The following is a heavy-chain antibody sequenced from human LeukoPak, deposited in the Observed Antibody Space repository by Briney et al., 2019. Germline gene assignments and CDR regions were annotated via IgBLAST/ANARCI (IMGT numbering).Heavy chain of an antibody. V-gene: IGHV3-23*01. J-gene: IGHJ4*02. Sequence: PGGSLRLSCAASGLTFSSYAMNWVRQAPGKGLEWVSFISGSGDTTYYADSVKGRFTISRDNSKNTLYLQMNSLRAEDTAVYYCAKSRGESRGASNYWGQGTLVTVSS. D-gene: IGHD1-26*01. CDR2: ISGSGDTT. CDR1: GLTFSSYA. CDR3: AKSRGESRGASNY.